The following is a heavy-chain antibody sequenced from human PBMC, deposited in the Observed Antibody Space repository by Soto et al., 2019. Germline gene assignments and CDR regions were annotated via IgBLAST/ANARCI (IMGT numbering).Heavy chain of an antibody. CDR3: ARFDYGGYYFDY. D-gene: IGHD4-17*01. CDR1: GGSISSYY. CDR2: IYYSGST. J-gene: IGHJ4*02. Sequence: SETLSLTCTVSGGSISSYYWSWVRQPPGKGLEWIGYIYYSGSTNYNPSLKSRVTISVDTSKNQFSLKLSSVTAADTAVYYCARFDYGGYYFDYGGQGTLVTVSS. V-gene: IGHV4-59*01.